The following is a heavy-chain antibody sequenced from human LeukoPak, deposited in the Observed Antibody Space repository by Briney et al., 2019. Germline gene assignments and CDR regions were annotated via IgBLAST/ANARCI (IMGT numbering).Heavy chain of an antibody. J-gene: IGHJ3*02. CDR1: GYSFTSYW. CDR2: IYPGDSDT. D-gene: IGHD1-26*01. Sequence: GESLKISCKGSGYSFTSYWIGWVRQMPGRGLEWMGIIYPGDSDTRYSPSFQGQVTISADKSISTAYLQWSSLKASDTAMYYCARQDHSGSYYGRGAFDIWGQGTMVTVSS. CDR3: ARQDHSGSYYGRGAFDI. V-gene: IGHV5-51*01.